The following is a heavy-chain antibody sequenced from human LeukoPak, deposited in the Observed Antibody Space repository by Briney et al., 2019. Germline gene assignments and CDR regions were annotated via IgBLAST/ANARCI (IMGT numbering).Heavy chain of an antibody. D-gene: IGHD5-24*01. CDR1: GGTFISYA. V-gene: IGHV1-69*13. CDR3: ARRDGYNYSQFDY. Sequence: SVKVSCKASGGTFISYAISWVRQAPGQGLEWMGGIIPIFGTANYAQKFQGRVTITADESTSTAYMELSSLRSEDTAVYYCARRDGYNYSQFDYWGQGTLVTVSS. CDR2: IIPIFGTA. J-gene: IGHJ4*02.